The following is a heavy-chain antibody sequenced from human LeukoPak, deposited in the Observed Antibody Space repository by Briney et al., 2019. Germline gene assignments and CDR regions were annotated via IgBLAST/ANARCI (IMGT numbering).Heavy chain of an antibody. CDR3: AKGGGELGSGSLDY. CDR1: KFIFSDYG. V-gene: IGHV3-30*02. Sequence: QTGGSLRLSCAASKFIFSDYGMHWVRQAPGKGLEWVAFIWYDGSDEYYADSVEGRLTISRDNSKNTLYLQMNSLTTEDTAVYYCAKGGGELGSGSLDYWGQGTLVTVSS. CDR2: IWYDGSDE. D-gene: IGHD3-10*01. J-gene: IGHJ4*02.